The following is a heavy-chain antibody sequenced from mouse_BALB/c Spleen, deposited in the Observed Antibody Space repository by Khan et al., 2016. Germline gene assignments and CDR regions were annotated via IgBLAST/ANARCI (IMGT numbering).Heavy chain of an antibody. CDR1: GFTFSSYG. D-gene: IGHD2-3*01. Sequence: EVELVESGGDLVKPGGSLKLSCAASGFTFSSYGMSWVRQTPDKRLEWVATISSGGNYTYYPDSVQGRFTISRDNAKNTLYLQMNSLKSEDTAMYYCARHFPDGFYVAWFAYWGQGTLVAVSA. CDR3: ARHFPDGFYVAWFAY. CDR2: ISSGGNYT. J-gene: IGHJ3*01. V-gene: IGHV5-6*01.